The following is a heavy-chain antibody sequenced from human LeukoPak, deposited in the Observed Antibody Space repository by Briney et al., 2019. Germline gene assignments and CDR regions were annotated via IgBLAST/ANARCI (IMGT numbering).Heavy chain of an antibody. CDR3: ARGPAPLSYSYTMDL. J-gene: IGHJ6*02. CDR2: INHSGST. Sequence: SETLSLTCAVYGGSFSGYYWSWIRQPPGKGLEWIGEINHSGSTNYNPSLKSRVTISVDTSKNQFSLKLSSVTAADTALYYCARGPAPLSYSYTMDLWGQGTRSPSP. V-gene: IGHV4-34*01. CDR1: GGSFSGYY.